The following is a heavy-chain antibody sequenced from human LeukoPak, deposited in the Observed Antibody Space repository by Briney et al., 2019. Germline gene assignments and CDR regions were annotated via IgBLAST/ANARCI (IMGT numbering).Heavy chain of an antibody. D-gene: IGHD1-14*01. CDR1: GYTFTGYY. Sequence: GASVKVSCKASGYTFTGYYMHWVRQAPGQGLEWMGWINPNGGGTNYAQKFQGRVTMTRDTSISTAYMELSRLRSDDTAVYYCARQASVRTRFDPWGQGTLVTVSS. J-gene: IGHJ5*02. CDR3: ARQASVRTRFDP. CDR2: INPNGGGT. V-gene: IGHV1-2*02.